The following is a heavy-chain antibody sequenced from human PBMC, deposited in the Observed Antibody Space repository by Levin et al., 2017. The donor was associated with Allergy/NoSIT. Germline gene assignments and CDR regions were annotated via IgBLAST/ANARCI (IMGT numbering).Heavy chain of an antibody. CDR2: ISGSGGST. D-gene: IGHD3-16*01. CDR1: GFTFSSYA. V-gene: IGHV3-23*01. Sequence: TGGSLRLSCAASGFTFSSYAMSWVRQAPGKGLEWVSAISGSGGSTYYADSVKGRFTISRDNSKNTLYLQMNSLRAEDTAVYYCAKDRIMITFGGAAYYFDYWGQGTLVTVSS. J-gene: IGHJ4*02. CDR3: AKDRIMITFGGAAYYFDY.